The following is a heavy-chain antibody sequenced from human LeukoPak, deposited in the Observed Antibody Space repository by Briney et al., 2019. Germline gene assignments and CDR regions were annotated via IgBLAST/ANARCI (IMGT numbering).Heavy chain of an antibody. CDR1: GFTFSSYW. J-gene: IGHJ4*02. V-gene: IGHV3-7*01. D-gene: IGHD3-16*01. CDR2: INHNGNVN. Sequence: GGSLRLSCAASGFTFSSYWMDWARQAPGKGLEWVASINHNGNVNYYVDSVKGRFTISRDNAENTLYLQMNSLRAEDTAVYYCARVIVFMSTGPHLDYWGQGTLAIVSS. CDR3: ARVIVFMSTGPHLDY.